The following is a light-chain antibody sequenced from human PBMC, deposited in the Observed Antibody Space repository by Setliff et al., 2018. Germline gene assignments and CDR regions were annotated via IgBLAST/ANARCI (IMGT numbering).Light chain of an antibody. CDR3: CSYTGTSTPYV. CDR2: DVS. J-gene: IGLJ1*01. CDR1: GSDVGAYKF. V-gene: IGLV2-14*01. Sequence: QSVLAQPASVSGSPGQSIAVSCTGSGSDVGAYKFVSWYQQRPGKAPRLMIYDVSNRPSGVSDRFSGSKSGNTAPLTISGLQAEDEADYYCCSYTGTSTPYVFGTGTKVTVL.